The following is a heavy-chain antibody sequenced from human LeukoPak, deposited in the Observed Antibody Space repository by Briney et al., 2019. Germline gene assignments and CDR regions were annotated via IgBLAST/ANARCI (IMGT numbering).Heavy chain of an antibody. Sequence: GGSLRLSCAASGFTFSSYAMHWVRQAPGKGLEWVAVISYDGSNKFYTDSVKGRFTLSRDNSKNTLYLQMNSLRIEDTAVYYCGRGSVGFGELNYWGQGTLVTVSS. CDR2: ISYDGSNK. CDR3: GRGSVGFGELNY. CDR1: GFTFSSYA. J-gene: IGHJ4*02. V-gene: IGHV3-30-3*01. D-gene: IGHD3-10*01.